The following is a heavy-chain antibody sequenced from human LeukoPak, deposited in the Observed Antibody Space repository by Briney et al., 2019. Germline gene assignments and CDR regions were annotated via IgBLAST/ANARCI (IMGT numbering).Heavy chain of an antibody. J-gene: IGHJ4*02. CDR1: GGSISSYY. D-gene: IGHD3-9*01. CDR2: IYYSGST. Sequence: SETLSLTCTVSGGSISSYYWSWIRQPPGKGLEWIGYIYYSGSTDYNPSLKSRVTISVDTSKNQFSLKLSSVTAADTAVYYCAGGPFLTGYPNDYWGQGTLVTVSS. V-gene: IGHV4-59*01. CDR3: AGGPFLTGYPNDY.